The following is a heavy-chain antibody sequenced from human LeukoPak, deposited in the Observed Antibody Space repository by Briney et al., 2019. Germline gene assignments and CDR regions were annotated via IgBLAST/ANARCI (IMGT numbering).Heavy chain of an antibody. D-gene: IGHD5-12*01. CDR2: INPSGGST. CDR3: ARAGVTYSGYDLRSYYFDY. J-gene: IGHJ4*02. V-gene: IGHV1-46*01. CDR1: GYTFTSYY. Sequence: ASVKASCKASGYTFTSYYMHWVRQAPGQGLEWMGIINPSGGSTSYAQKFQGRVTMTRDMSTSTVYMELSSLRSEDTAVYYCARAGVTYSGYDLRSYYFDYWGQGTLVTVSS.